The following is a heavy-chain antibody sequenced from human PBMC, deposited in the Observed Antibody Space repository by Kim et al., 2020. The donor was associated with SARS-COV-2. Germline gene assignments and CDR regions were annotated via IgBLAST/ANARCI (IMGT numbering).Heavy chain of an antibody. CDR3: ATAIKSGYYYGLDV. J-gene: IGHJ6*02. CDR2: ISETGTYI. Sequence: GGSLRLSCAGSGFTGFSFTTYNMNWVRQAPGKGLEWVSSISETGTYIHYADSVKGRVTMSRDNAKNSMYLQMNSLRAEDTAVYYCATAIKSGYYYGLDVWGQGTTVTVSS. D-gene: IGHD3-3*01. V-gene: IGHV3-21*01. CDR1: GFTGFSFTTYN.